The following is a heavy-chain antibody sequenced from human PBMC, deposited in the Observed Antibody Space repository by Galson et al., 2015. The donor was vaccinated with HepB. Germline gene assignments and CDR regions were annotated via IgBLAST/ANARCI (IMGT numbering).Heavy chain of an antibody. CDR1: GYSFTSYW. V-gene: IGHV5-51*03. Sequence: QSGAEVKKPGESLKISCKGSGYSFTSYWIGWVRQMPGKGLEWMGIIYPGDSDTRYSPSFQGQVTISADKSISTAYPQWSSLKASDTAMYYCAREEWLATRGLAGGMDVWGQGTTVTVSS. J-gene: IGHJ6*02. CDR2: IYPGDSDT. D-gene: IGHD6-19*01. CDR3: AREEWLATRGLAGGMDV.